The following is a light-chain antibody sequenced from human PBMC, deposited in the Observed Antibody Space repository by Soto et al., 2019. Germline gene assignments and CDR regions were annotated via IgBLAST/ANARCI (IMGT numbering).Light chain of an antibody. CDR2: GAS. V-gene: IGKV3-20*01. J-gene: IGKJ5*01. CDR1: QTVSITY. Sequence: VLTQSPGTLSLSPGESATLSCRASQTVSITYLTWYQQKPGQAPRLLIFGASKRATGIPDRFSGSGSGRDFTLTISGLEPEDFAVYYCQQYYDWPITFGQGTRLEIK. CDR3: QQYYDWPIT.